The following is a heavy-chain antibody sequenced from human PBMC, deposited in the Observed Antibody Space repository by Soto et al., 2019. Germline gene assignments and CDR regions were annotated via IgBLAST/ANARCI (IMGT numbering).Heavy chain of an antibody. Sequence: GGSLRLSCAASGFTFDDYAMHWVRQAPGKGLEWVSGISWNSGSIGYADSVKGRFTISRDNAKNSLYLQMYSLRAEDTALYYCAKDMGFGAGFDYWGQGT. J-gene: IGHJ4*02. CDR2: ISWNSGSI. V-gene: IGHV3-9*01. CDR3: AKDMGFGAGFDY. D-gene: IGHD3-10*01. CDR1: GFTFDDYA.